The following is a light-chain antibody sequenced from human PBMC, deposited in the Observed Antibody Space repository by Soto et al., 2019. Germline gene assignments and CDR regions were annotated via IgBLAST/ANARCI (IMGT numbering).Light chain of an antibody. CDR3: QQYSNYFPWT. CDR1: QSISNL. J-gene: IGKJ1*01. CDR2: DAS. Sequence: DIQMTQSPSTLSAFVGDRVTITCRASQSISNLLAWYQHKPDKVPKLLIYDASTLEPGVPSRFSGSGSGTEFTLTISSLQPDGFATYYCQQYSNYFPWTFGQGTKVEVK. V-gene: IGKV1-5*01.